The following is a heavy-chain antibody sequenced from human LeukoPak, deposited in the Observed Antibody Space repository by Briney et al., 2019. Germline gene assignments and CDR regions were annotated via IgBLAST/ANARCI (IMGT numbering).Heavy chain of an antibody. D-gene: IGHD2-15*01. CDR3: ASSYCSGGSCYVIDY. Sequence: MTSETLSLTCAVYGVSFSGYYWSWIRQPPGKGLEWIGEINHSGSTNYNPSLKSRVTISVDTSKNQFSLKLSSVTAADTAVYYCASSYCSGGSCYVIDYWGQGTLVTVSS. CDR1: GVSFSGYY. V-gene: IGHV4-34*01. J-gene: IGHJ4*02. CDR2: INHSGST.